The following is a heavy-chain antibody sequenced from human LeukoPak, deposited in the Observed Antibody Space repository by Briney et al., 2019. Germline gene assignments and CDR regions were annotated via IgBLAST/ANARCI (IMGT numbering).Heavy chain of an antibody. CDR3: ARKKGFGSTDHLYHMEL. Sequence: SVKVSCKASGGTFSSYAISWVRQAPGQGLEWMGGIIPIFGTANYAQKFQGRVTITTDESTSTAYMELSSLRSEDTAVYYCARKKGFGSTDHLYHMELWGKGTTVTVSS. D-gene: IGHD2-2*01. J-gene: IGHJ6*03. CDR2: IIPIFGTA. CDR1: GGTFSSYA. V-gene: IGHV1-69*05.